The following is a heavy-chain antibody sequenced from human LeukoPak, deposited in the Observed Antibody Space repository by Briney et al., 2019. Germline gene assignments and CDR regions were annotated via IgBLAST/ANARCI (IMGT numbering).Heavy chain of an antibody. Sequence: SETLSLTCTVSGGSISSSSYYWGWMRQPPGKELEWIGSIYYSGSTYCNPSLKSRVTISVDTSKNQFSLKLSSVTAADTAVYYCARRRLEWLLRSGYFDLWGRGTLVTVSS. CDR3: ARRRLEWLLRSGYFDL. CDR2: IYYSGST. V-gene: IGHV4-39*07. CDR1: GGSISSSSYY. D-gene: IGHD3-3*01. J-gene: IGHJ2*01.